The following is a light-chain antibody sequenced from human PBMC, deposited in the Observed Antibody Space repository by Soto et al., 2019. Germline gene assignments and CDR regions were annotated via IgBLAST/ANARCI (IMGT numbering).Light chain of an antibody. CDR1: SSNIGAGYD. V-gene: IGLV1-40*01. J-gene: IGLJ3*02. CDR2: GNS. CDR3: QSYDSSLSGFWV. Sequence: QSVLRQPPSVSGAPGQRVTISCTGSSSNIGAGYDVHWYQQLPGTAPKLLIYGNSNRPSGVPDRFSGSKSGTSASLAITGLQAEDEADYYCQSYDSSLSGFWVFGGGTKVTVL.